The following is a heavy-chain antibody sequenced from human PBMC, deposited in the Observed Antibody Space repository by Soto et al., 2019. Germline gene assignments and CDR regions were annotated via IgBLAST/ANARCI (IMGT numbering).Heavy chain of an antibody. CDR3: ARTRYGDTYYFDY. Sequence: QVQLVQSGAEVKKPGSSVKVSCKASGGTFSSYTISWVRQAPGQGLEWMGRIIPILGIANYAQKFQGRVTITADKSTRTAYMELSSLRSEDTAVYYCARTRYGDTYYFDYWGQGTLVTVSS. V-gene: IGHV1-69*02. CDR2: IIPILGIA. J-gene: IGHJ4*02. D-gene: IGHD4-17*01. CDR1: GGTFSSYT.